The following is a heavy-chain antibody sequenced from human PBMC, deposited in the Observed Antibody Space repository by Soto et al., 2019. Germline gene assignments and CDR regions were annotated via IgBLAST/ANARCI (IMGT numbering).Heavy chain of an antibody. CDR3: ARDRNQWSAVYNWFDP. D-gene: IGHD2-15*01. Sequence: SVNVSCKASGGTFSSYAISWVRQAPGQGLEWMGGIIPIFGTANYAQKFQGRVTITADESTSTAYMELSSLRSEDTAVYYCARDRNQWSAVYNWFDPWGQGTLVSVSS. V-gene: IGHV1-69*13. J-gene: IGHJ5*02. CDR2: IIPIFGTA. CDR1: GGTFSSYA.